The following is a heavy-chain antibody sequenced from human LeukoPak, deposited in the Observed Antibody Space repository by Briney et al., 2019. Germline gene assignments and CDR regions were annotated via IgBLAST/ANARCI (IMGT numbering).Heavy chain of an antibody. Sequence: SETLSLTCTVSGGSISSYYWSWIRQPPGKGLEWIGYIYYSGSTNYNPSLERRVTISVDTTKNQFSLKLSSVTAADTAVYYCARIFSGAVAGQYYFDYWGQGTLVTVSS. J-gene: IGHJ4*02. D-gene: IGHD6-19*01. CDR1: GGSISSYY. CDR3: ARIFSGAVAGQYYFDY. CDR2: IYYSGST. V-gene: IGHV4-59*01.